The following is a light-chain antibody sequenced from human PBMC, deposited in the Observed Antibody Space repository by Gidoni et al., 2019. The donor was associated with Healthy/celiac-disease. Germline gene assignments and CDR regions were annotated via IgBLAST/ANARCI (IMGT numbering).Light chain of an antibody. CDR1: QSISSY. CDR3: QQRYSTSYT. CDR2: AAT. Sequence: DIQMTQSPSSLSASVGDRVTITCRGSQSISSYLNWYQQKPGKATKLLIYAATSLQSGVPSRFSGNGSETEFTLTISSLQHEDFATYYYQQRYSTSYTFGQGTKLEIK. V-gene: IGKV1-39*01. J-gene: IGKJ2*01.